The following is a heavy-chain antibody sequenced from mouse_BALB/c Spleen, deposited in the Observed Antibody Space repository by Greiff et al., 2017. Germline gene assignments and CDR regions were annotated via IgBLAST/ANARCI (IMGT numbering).Heavy chain of an antibody. Sequence: QVQLKESGAELMKPGASVKISCKATGYTFSSYWIEWVKQRPGHGLEWIGEILPGSGSTNYNEKFKGKATFTADTSSNTAYMQLSSLTSEDSAVYYCARGRTTATRFAYWGQGTLVTVSA. CDR1: GYTFSSYW. D-gene: IGHD1-2*01. J-gene: IGHJ3*01. CDR3: ARGRTTATRFAY. V-gene: IGHV1-9*01. CDR2: ILPGSGST.